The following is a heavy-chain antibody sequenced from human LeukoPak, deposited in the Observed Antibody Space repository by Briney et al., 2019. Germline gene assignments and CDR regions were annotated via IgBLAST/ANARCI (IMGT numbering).Heavy chain of an antibody. D-gene: IGHD5-12*01. V-gene: IGHV4-31*03. CDR2: IYYSGST. Sequence: SETLSLTCTVSGGSISSGGYYWSRIRQHPGKGLEWIGYIYYSGSTYYNPSLKSRVTISVDTSKNQFSLKLSSVTAADTAVYYCARWTPSMKSGYDFEFWGQGTLVTVSS. J-gene: IGHJ4*02. CDR1: GGSISSGGYY. CDR3: ARWTPSMKSGYDFEF.